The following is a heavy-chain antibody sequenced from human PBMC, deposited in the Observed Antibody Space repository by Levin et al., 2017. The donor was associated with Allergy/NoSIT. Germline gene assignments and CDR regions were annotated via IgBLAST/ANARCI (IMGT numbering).Heavy chain of an antibody. V-gene: IGHV3-7*01. D-gene: IGHD1-1*01. Sequence: GGSLRLSCAASGFIFSSSWMAWVRQAPGKGLEWVADINRDGSDKYYLDSVKGRFTISRDNAKNSLYLQMNSLRDDDTAVYFCARDPHNGAIEYWGQGTLLTVSS. CDR3: ARDPHNGAIEY. J-gene: IGHJ4*02. CDR1: GFIFSSSW. CDR2: INRDGSDK.